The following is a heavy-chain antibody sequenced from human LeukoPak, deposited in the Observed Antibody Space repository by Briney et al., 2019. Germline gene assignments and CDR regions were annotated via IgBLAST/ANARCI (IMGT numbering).Heavy chain of an antibody. V-gene: IGHV3-53*01. D-gene: IGHD6-19*01. J-gene: IGHJ4*02. Sequence: GGSLRLSCAASGFTVSSNYMSWVRQAPGKGLEWVSVIYSGGSTYYSDSVKGRFTISRDNSKNTLYLQMNNLRAEDTAVYYCAKDQWLVRVPDYWGQGTLVTVSS. CDR2: IYSGGST. CDR1: GFTVSSNY. CDR3: AKDQWLVRVPDY.